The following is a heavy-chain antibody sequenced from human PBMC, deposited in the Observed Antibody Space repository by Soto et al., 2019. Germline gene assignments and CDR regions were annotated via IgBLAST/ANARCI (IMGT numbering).Heavy chain of an antibody. CDR3: ARESRTVTFDY. J-gene: IGHJ4*02. CDR2: IYHSGST. Sequence: PSETLSLTCAVSGGSISSGGYSWSWIRQPPGKGLEWIGYIYHSGSTYYNPSLKSRVTISVDRSKNQFSLKLSSVTTADTAVYYCARESRTVTFDYWGQGTLVTVSS. D-gene: IGHD4-17*01. CDR1: GGSISSGGYS. V-gene: IGHV4-30-2*01.